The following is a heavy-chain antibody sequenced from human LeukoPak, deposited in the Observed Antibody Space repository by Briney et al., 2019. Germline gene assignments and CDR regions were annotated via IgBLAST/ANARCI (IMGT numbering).Heavy chain of an antibody. J-gene: IGHJ1*01. CDR3: ARGSSSWSAEYFQH. D-gene: IGHD6-13*01. CDR1: GFTFRSYE. V-gene: IGHV3-48*03. Sequence: GGSLRLSCEDSGFTFRSYEMNWVRQAPGKGLEWVSYISSSGSTIHYADSVKGRFTISRDNAKNSLYLQMNSLRAEDTAVYYCARGSSSWSAEYFQHWGQGTLVTVSS. CDR2: ISSSGSTI.